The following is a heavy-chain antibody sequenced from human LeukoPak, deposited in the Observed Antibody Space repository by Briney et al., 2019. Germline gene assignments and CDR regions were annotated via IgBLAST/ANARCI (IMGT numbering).Heavy chain of an antibody. V-gene: IGHV3-72*01. CDR3: ARQTKTGVGDY. CDR2: SRSKANSYTT. D-gene: IGHD1/OR15-1a*01. J-gene: IGHJ4*02. CDR1: GFTFSDHY. Sequence: GGSLRLSCAASGFTFSDHYMDWVRQAPGKGLEWVGRSRSKANSYTTEYAASVKGRFTISRDDSQNSLYLQMNSLKTEDTAVYYCARQTKTGVGDYWGQGTLVTVSS.